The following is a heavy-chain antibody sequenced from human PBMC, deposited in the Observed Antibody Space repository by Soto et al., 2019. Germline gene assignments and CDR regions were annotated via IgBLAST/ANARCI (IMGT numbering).Heavy chain of an antibody. CDR1: GYTFTSSG. CDR3: ARDLLLXIFGVGRDPYYYYGMDV. D-gene: IGHD3-3*01. J-gene: IGHJ6*02. Sequence: GVSVKVSCKASGYTFTSSGISWVRQSPGQGLEWMGWISAYNGNTNYAQKLQGRVTMTTDTSTSTAYMELRSLRSDDTAVYYCARDLLLXIFGVGRDPYYYYGMDVWGQGTTVTVSS. CDR2: ISAYNGNT. V-gene: IGHV1-18*04.